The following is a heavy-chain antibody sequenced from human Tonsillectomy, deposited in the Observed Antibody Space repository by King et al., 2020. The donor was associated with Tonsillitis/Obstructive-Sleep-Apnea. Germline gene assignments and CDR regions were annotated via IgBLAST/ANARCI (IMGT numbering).Heavy chain of an antibody. J-gene: IGHJ6*03. CDR3: ARDVEDIVVVPAGVYGYYYYMDV. V-gene: IGHV7-4-1*02. Sequence: VQLVESGSELKKPGASVKVSCKASGYTFTRYAMNWVRQAPGQGLEWMGWINTNTGNPTYAQGFTGRFVFSLDTSVSTAYLQISSLKAEDTAVYYCARDVEDIVVVPAGVYGYYYYMDVWGKGTTVTVSS. CDR1: GYTFTRYA. D-gene: IGHD2-2*01. CDR2: INTNTGNP.